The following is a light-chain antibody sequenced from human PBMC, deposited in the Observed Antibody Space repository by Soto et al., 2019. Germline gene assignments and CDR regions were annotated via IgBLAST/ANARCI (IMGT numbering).Light chain of an antibody. V-gene: IGKV1-5*03. Sequence: DIQMTQSPSTLSASVGDRVTITCRASQSVSSWLAWYQQKPGKAPKLLIYKSSSLEGGVPSRFSGSGSGTAFTLTISSLQPDDFATYYCQQYSNYPYTFGQGTNLEIK. CDR1: QSVSSW. CDR2: KSS. J-gene: IGKJ2*01. CDR3: QQYSNYPYT.